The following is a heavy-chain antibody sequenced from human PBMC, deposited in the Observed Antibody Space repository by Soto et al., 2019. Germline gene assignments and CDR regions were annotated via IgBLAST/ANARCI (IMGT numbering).Heavy chain of an antibody. CDR3: ARFGTSYDTSGFLY. V-gene: IGHV3-74*01. CDR1: GFTFGSHW. Sequence: VGSLRLSCAASGFTFGSHWMHWVRQAPGKGLVYVSRISSGGTTTNYAESVKGRFTISRDNARNTLYLQMNSLRVEDTAVYYCARFGTSYDTSGFLYWGQGTPVTVSS. J-gene: IGHJ4*02. CDR2: ISSGGTTT. D-gene: IGHD3-22*01.